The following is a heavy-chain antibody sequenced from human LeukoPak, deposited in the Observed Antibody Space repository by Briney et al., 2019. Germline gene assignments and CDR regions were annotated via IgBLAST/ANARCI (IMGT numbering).Heavy chain of an antibody. D-gene: IGHD3-10*01. CDR3: ARGVFSPEDY. Sequence: ASVKVSCKVSGYTLTELSMHWVRQAPGKGLEWMGGFDPEDGETIYAQKFQGRVTMTRDTSISTAYMELSRLRSDDTAVYYCARGVFSPEDYWGQGTLVTVSS. J-gene: IGHJ4*02. CDR1: GYTLTELS. V-gene: IGHV1-24*01. CDR2: FDPEDGET.